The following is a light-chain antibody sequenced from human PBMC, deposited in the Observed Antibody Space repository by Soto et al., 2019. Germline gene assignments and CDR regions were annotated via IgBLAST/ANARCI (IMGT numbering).Light chain of an antibody. Sequence: QSVLTQPASVSGSPGQSITISCTGTSSDDGSYNLVSWYQQHPGKAPKLMIYEVSKRPSGVSNRFSGSKSGNTASLTISGLQAEDEADYYCCSYAGSSSVVFGGGTQLTV. CDR3: CSYAGSSSVV. V-gene: IGLV2-23*02. CDR2: EVS. CDR1: SSDDGSYNL. J-gene: IGLJ2*01.